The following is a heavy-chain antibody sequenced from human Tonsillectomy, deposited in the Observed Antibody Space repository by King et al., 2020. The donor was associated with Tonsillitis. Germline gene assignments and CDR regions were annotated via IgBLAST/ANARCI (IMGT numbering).Heavy chain of an antibody. Sequence: VQLVESGGGVVQPGRSLRLSCAASGFSFSSYGMHWVRQAPGKGLEWVAVISYDGSNKYYADSVKGRFTISRDNSKNTVYLQMNSLRAEDSAVFYCAKDLLPSYYYDTGAGEFDYWGQGTLVTVSS. V-gene: IGHV3-30*18. CDR3: AKDLLPSYYYDTGAGEFDY. CDR1: GFSFSSYG. D-gene: IGHD3-22*01. CDR2: ISYDGSNK. J-gene: IGHJ4*02.